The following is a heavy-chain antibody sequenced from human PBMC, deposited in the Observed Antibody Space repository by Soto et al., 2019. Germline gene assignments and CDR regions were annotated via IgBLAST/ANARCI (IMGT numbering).Heavy chain of an antibody. D-gene: IGHD2-15*01. CDR1: GFTFSSYG. J-gene: IGHJ3*02. CDR2: IWYDGSNK. V-gene: IGHV3-33*01. Sequence: QVQLVESGGGVVQPGRSLRLSCAASGFTFSSYGMHWVRQAPGKGLEWVAVIWYDGSNKYYADSVKGRFTISRDNSKNTLYLQINSLRAEDTAVYYCARDDDSAFDIWGQGTMVTVSS. CDR3: ARDDDSAFDI.